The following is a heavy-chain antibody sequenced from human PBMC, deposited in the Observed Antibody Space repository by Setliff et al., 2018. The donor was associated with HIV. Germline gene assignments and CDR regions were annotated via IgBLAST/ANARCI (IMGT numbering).Heavy chain of an antibody. J-gene: IGHJ4*02. CDR1: GDSISSSNW. CDR2: IYHSGST. D-gene: IGHD6-6*01. V-gene: IGHV4-4*02. CDR3: ARAVQLGYFDY. Sequence: SETLSLTCAVSGDSISSSNWWNWVRQPPGKGLEWIGEIYHSGSTYYNPSLKSRVTISVDTSKNQFSLKLSSVTAADTAVYYCARAVQLGYFDYWGQGTLVTVSS.